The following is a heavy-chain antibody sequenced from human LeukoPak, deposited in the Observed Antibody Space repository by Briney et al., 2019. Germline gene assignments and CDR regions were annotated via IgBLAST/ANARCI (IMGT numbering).Heavy chain of an antibody. CDR2: INPNSGGT. CDR1: GYTFTGYY. V-gene: IGHV1-2*02. D-gene: IGHD6-13*01. CDR3: AREDWRAAAPSGFDY. Sequence: ASVKVSCKASGYTFTGYYMHWERQAPGQGLEWMGWINPNSGGTNYAQKFQGRVTMTRDTSISTAYMELSRLRSDDTAVYYCAREDWRAAAPSGFDYWGQGTLVTVSS. J-gene: IGHJ4*02.